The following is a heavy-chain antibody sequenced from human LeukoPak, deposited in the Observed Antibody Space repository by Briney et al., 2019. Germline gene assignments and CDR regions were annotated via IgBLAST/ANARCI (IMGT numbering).Heavy chain of an antibody. Sequence: PGGSLRLSCAASGFTFSSYSMNWVRQAPGKGLEWVSSISSSSSYIYYADSVKGRFTISRDNSKNTLYLQMNSLRAEDTAVYYCAKGERITMIVVVIWADAFDIWGQGTMVTVSS. CDR2: ISSSSSYI. CDR3: AKGERITMIVVVIWADAFDI. CDR1: GFTFSSYS. D-gene: IGHD3-22*01. J-gene: IGHJ3*02. V-gene: IGHV3-21*04.